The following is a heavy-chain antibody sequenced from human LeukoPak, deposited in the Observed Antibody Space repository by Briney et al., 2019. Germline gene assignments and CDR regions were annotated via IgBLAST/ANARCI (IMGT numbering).Heavy chain of an antibody. Sequence: GGSLRLSCAASGFTFSSYEMNWVRQAPGKGLEWVSYISSSGSTIYYADSVKGRFTISRDNAKNSLYLQMNSLRAEDAAVYYCAKSLGYYDSSGPPPYYLDYWGQGTLVTVSS. CDR3: AKSLGYYDSSGPPPYYLDY. CDR1: GFTFSSYE. CDR2: ISSSGSTI. J-gene: IGHJ4*02. D-gene: IGHD3-22*01. V-gene: IGHV3-48*03.